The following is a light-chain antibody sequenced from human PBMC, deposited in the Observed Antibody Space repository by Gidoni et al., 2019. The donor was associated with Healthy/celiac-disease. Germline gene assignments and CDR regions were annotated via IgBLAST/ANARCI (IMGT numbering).Light chain of an antibody. CDR1: QSVSSY. CDR2: DAS. V-gene: IGKV3-11*01. CDR3: QQRSNWRGT. J-gene: IGKJ1*01. Sequence: EIVLTQSPATLSLSPGKRATLSCRASQSVSSYLAWYQQKPGQAPRLLIYDASNRATGIPARFSGSGSGTDFTLTISSLEPEDFAVYYCQQRSNWRGTFXQXTKVEIK.